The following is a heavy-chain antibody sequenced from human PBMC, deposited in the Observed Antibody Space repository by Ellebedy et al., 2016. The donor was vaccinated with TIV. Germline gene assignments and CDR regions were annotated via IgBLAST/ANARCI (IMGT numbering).Heavy chain of an antibody. V-gene: IGHV3-64D*06. CDR2: IWSNGETT. J-gene: IGHJ4*02. CDR3: VRHWGFDY. CDR1: GFTFSTYT. D-gene: IGHD3-16*01. Sequence: GESLKISXSASGFTFSTYTINWVRQAPGKGLEYVSTIWSNGETTYYADSVKGRVTVSRDNSKSTLYLQMSSLRPEDTAVYYCVRHWGFDYWGQGTLVTVSS.